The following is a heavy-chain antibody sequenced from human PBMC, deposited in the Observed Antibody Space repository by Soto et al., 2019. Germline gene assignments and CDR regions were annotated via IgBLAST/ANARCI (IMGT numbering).Heavy chain of an antibody. CDR3: ARDLGIAVAGTTADY. J-gene: IGHJ4*02. CDR2: ISAYNGNT. D-gene: IGHD6-19*01. Sequence: ASVKVSCKASGYTFTSYGISWVRQAPGQGLEWMGWISAYNGNTNYAQKLQGRVTMTTDTSTSTAYMELRSLRSDDTAVYYCARDLGIAVAGTTADYWGQGTLVTVSS. V-gene: IGHV1-18*01. CDR1: GYTFTSYG.